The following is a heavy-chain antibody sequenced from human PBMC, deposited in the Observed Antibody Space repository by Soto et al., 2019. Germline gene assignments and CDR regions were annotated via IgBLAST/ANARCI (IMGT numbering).Heavy chain of an antibody. Sequence: SETLSLTCAVYGGSFSGYYWSWIRQPPGKGLEWIGYIYYSGSTNYNPSLKSRVTISVDTSKNQFSLKLSSVTAADTAVYYCARDKYYDSSGYSDAFDIWGQGTMVTVSS. J-gene: IGHJ3*02. D-gene: IGHD3-22*01. CDR3: ARDKYYDSSGYSDAFDI. V-gene: IGHV4-59*01. CDR2: IYYSGST. CDR1: GGSFSGYY.